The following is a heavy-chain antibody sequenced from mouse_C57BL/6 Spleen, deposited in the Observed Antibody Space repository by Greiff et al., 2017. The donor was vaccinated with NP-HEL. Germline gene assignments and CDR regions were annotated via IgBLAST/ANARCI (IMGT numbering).Heavy chain of an antibody. CDR1: GYAFSSYW. Sequence: QVQLQQSGAELVKPGASVKISCKASGYAFSSYWMNWVKQRPGKGLEWIGQIYPGDGDTNYNGKFKGKATLTADKSSSTAYMQLSSLTSEDSAVYFCARCQYSNFYYSMDYWGQGTSGTVSS. V-gene: IGHV1-80*01. CDR2: IYPGDGDT. J-gene: IGHJ4*01. CDR3: ARCQYSNFYYSMDY. D-gene: IGHD2-5*01.